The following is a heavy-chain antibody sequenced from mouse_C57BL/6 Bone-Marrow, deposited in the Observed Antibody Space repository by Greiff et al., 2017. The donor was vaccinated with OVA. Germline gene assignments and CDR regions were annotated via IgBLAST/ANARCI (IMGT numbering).Heavy chain of an antibody. V-gene: IGHV1-64*01. Sequence: QVQLQQPGAELVKPGASVKLSCKASGYTFTSYWMHWVKQRPGQGLEWIGMIHPNSGSTNYNEKFKSKATLTVDKSSSTAYMQLSSLTSEDSAVYYCARSRGSTMVTRFAYWGQGTLVTVSA. J-gene: IGHJ3*01. CDR3: ARSRGSTMVTRFAY. CDR2: IHPNSGST. CDR1: GYTFTSYW. D-gene: IGHD2-2*01.